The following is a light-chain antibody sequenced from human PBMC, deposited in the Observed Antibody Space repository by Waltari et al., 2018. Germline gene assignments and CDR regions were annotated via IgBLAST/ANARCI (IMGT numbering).Light chain of an antibody. V-gene: IGKV1-39*01. J-gene: IGKJ4*01. CDR3: EQSYNTPPT. CDR2: SAS. CDR1: HSVMNY. Sequence: DIQMTQSPSSLSASVGDRVTLSCRASHSVMNYVNWYQRKPGKAPKLLINSASSLYSGVPSRFSGCGSGTDFTLTITNLQPEDFATYHCEQSYNTPPTFGRGTKVEIK.